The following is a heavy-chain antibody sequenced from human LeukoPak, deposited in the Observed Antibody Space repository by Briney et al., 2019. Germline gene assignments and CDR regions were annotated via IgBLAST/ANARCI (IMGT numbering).Heavy chain of an antibody. V-gene: IGHV3-30*14. CDR3: ASGKDTSMAQGY. Sequence: PGRSLRLSCAASGFTFSSYAMHWVRQAPGKGLEWVAVISYDGSNKYYADSVKGRFTISRDISKNTVDLQLNSLRAEDTAVYYCASGKDTSMAQGYWGQGTLVTVSS. CDR1: GFTFSSYA. J-gene: IGHJ4*02. CDR2: ISYDGSNK. D-gene: IGHD5-18*01.